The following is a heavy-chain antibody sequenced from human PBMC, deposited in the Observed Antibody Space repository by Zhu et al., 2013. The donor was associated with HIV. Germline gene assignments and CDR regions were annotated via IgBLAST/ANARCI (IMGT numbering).Heavy chain of an antibody. CDR2: IYHSGSA. Sequence: QVQLQESGSGLVKPSQTLSLTCAVSGGSITIGGYSWSWIRQPPGKGLEWIGYIYHSGSAFYNPSLKSRVTISLDRSKNQFSLKLRSVTAADTAVYFCARGGSGDVLTPEYFHHWGQGALVTVSS. CDR1: GGSITIGGYS. D-gene: IGHD3-9*01. CDR3: ARGGSGDVLTPEYFHH. V-gene: IGHV4-30-2*01. J-gene: IGHJ1*01.